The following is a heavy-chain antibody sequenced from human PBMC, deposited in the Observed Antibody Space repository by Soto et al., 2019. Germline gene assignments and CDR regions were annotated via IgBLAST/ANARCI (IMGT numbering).Heavy chain of an antibody. J-gene: IGHJ4*02. CDR2: ISYDGSNK. CDR3: ARDRSMIVVVPGY. CDR1: GLTFSGYA. D-gene: IGHD3-22*01. V-gene: IGHV3-30-3*01. Sequence: PGGSVRLSCAAAGLTFSGYAMHWVRQAPGKGLEWVALISYDGSNKYYADSVKGRFTISRDNSKNTLYLQMNSLRADDTAIYYCARDRSMIVVVPGYWGQGTLVTVSS.